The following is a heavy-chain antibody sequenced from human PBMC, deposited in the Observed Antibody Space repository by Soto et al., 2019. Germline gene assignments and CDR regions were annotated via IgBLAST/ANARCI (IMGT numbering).Heavy chain of an antibody. Sequence: QLQLQESGPGLVKPSETLSLTCTVSGGSISSSSYYWGWIRQPPGKGLEWIGSIYYSGSTYYNPSLKSRVTISVDTSKNQFSLKLSSVTAADTAVYYCARHLYVVRGVIITFDYWGQGTLVTVSS. V-gene: IGHV4-39*01. CDR3: ARHLYVVRGVIITFDY. D-gene: IGHD3-10*01. CDR1: GGSISSSSYY. J-gene: IGHJ4*02. CDR2: IYYSGST.